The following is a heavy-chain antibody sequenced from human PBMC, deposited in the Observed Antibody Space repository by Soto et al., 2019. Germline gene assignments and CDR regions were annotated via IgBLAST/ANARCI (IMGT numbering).Heavy chain of an antibody. Sequence: VTLEESGGGLVKPGGSLRLSCAASGFIFSDYYMTWIRQAPGKGLEWVSYIGGSGSHIYYADSMKGRFTISRDNAKNALYLQMDSLRADDTAVYYCGRGGTNWSSRRDDYWGQGTLVSVSS. CDR2: IGGSGSHI. CDR1: GFIFSDYY. CDR3: GRGGTNWSSRRDDY. D-gene: IGHD1-20*01. J-gene: IGHJ4*02. V-gene: IGHV3-11*01.